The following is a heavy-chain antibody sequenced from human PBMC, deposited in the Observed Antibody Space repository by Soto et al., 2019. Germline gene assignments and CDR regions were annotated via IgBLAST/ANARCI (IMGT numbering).Heavy chain of an antibody. CDR2: IGTTGDT. Sequence: GETLSLSCAASGLTFSDYDMHWVRQVPGKGLEWIATIGTTGDTYYPPSVKSRFTISIETSKNSLSLQMNSLSAEDTAVYYCGRGRLISLYYFDFWGKGTMVTVSS. V-gene: IGHV3-13*01. CDR1: GLTFSDYD. D-gene: IGHD2-15*01. J-gene: IGHJ4*01. CDR3: GRGRLISLYYFDF.